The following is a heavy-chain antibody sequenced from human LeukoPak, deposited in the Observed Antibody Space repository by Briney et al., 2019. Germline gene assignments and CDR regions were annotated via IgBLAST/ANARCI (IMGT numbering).Heavy chain of an antibody. CDR1: GGSISSYY. J-gene: IGHJ3*02. CDR2: IYYSGST. CDR3: ARTQGRSAFDI. Sequence: SETLSLTCTVSGGSISSYYWSWIRQPPGKGLEWIGYIYYSGSTNYNPSHKSRVTISVDTSKNQFSLKLSSVTAADTAVYYCARTQGRSAFDIWGQGTMVTVSS. V-gene: IGHV4-59*08.